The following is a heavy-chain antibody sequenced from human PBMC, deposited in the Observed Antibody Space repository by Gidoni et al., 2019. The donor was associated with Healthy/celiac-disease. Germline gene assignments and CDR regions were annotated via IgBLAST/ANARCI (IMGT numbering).Heavy chain of an antibody. J-gene: IGHJ4*02. CDR2: IHPGDSDT. D-gene: IGHD6-6*01. CDR3: ARRFEYSSSSDY. CDR1: VYSFTNYW. Sequence: VPLVQSGAEVKQPGETLTISCKGSVYSFTNYWIGWVRQMPGKGLEWMGIIHPGDSDTRYSPAFQGQVTISAEKSISTAYLQWSSLKASDTAMYYCARRFEYSSSSDYWGQGTLVTVAS. V-gene: IGHV5-51*01.